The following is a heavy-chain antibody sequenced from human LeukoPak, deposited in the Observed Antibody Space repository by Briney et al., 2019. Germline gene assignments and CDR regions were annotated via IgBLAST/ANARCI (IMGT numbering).Heavy chain of an antibody. CDR3: ARDPYSGSYGDYYYYYMDV. V-gene: IGHV3-48*03. CDR1: GFTFSSYE. D-gene: IGHD1-26*01. Sequence: PGGSLRLSCAASGFTFSSYEMNWVRQAPGKGLEWVSYISSSGSTIYYADSVKGRFTISRDNAKSSLYLQMNSLRDEDTAVYYCARDPYSGSYGDYYYYYMDVWGKGTTVTISS. J-gene: IGHJ6*03. CDR2: ISSSGSTI.